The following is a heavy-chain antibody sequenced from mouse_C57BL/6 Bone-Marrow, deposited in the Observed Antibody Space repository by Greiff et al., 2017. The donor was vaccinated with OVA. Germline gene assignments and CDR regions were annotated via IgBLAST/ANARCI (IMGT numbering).Heavy chain of an antibody. Sequence: VQLQQSGAELVKPGASVKLSCTASGFNIKDYYMPWVKQRTEQGLEWIGRIDPEDGETKYAPKFQGKATITADTSSNTAYLQLSSLTSEDTAVYYCARGNYDPPFAYWGQGTLVTVSA. CDR3: ARGNYDPPFAY. D-gene: IGHD2-4*01. V-gene: IGHV14-2*01. CDR1: GFNIKDYY. J-gene: IGHJ3*01. CDR2: IDPEDGET.